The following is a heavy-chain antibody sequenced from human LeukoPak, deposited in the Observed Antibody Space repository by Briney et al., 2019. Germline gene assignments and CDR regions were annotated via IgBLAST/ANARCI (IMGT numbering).Heavy chain of an antibody. V-gene: IGHV1-18*01. CDR1: GYTFTSYG. CDR2: ISAYNGNT. J-gene: IGHJ5*02. Sequence: ASVKVSXKASGYTFTSYGISWVRQAPGQGLEWMGWISAYNGNTNYAQKLQGRVTMTTDTSTSTAYMELRSLRSDDTAVYYCASVIFGSHWFDPWGQGTLVTVSS. D-gene: IGHD3/OR15-3a*01. CDR3: ASVIFGSHWFDP.